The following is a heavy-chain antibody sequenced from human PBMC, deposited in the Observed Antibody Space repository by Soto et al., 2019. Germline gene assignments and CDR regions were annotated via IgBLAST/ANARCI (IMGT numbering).Heavy chain of an antibody. CDR3: AKYDYIWGSYRYFDY. D-gene: IGHD3-16*02. Sequence: EVQLLESGGGLVQPGGSLRLSCAASGFTFSSYAMSWVRQAPGKGLEWVSAISGSGGSTYYADSVKGRFTISRDNSKNTLYLQVNSLRAADTAVYYCAKYDYIWGSYRYFDYWGQGTLVTVSS. CDR1: GFTFSSYA. J-gene: IGHJ4*02. CDR2: ISGSGGST. V-gene: IGHV3-23*01.